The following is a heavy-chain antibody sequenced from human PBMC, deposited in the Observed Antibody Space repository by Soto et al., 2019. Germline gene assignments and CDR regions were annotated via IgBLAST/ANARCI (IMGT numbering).Heavy chain of an antibody. V-gene: IGHV3-23*01. CDR1: GFTFSSFA. CDR2: ISGSGGST. J-gene: IGHJ4*02. Sequence: EMQLLESGGGLVQPGGSLRLSCAAAGFTFSSFAMSWVRQAPGKGLDWVSAISGSGGSTYSADSVKGRFTISRDNSKNTLYLQMSSLRAADTAVYYWGRGFSACKGSPPDFWGQGSLVTVSS. CDR3: GRGFSACKGSPPDF. D-gene: IGHD2-15*01.